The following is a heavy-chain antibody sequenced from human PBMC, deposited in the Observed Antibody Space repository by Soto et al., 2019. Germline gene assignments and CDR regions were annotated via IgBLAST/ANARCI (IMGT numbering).Heavy chain of an antibody. J-gene: IGHJ4*02. D-gene: IGHD2-15*01. CDR2: IYYSGST. CDR3: ARVPRFSTVVGPRGAYYFDY. Sequence: SSETLSLTCTVSGGSVSSGSYYWSWIRQPPGKGLEWIGYIYYSGSTNYNPSLKSRVTISVDTSKNQFSLKLSSVTAADTAVYYCARVPRFSTVVGPRGAYYFDYWGQGTLVTVSS. V-gene: IGHV4-61*01. CDR1: GGSVSSGSYY.